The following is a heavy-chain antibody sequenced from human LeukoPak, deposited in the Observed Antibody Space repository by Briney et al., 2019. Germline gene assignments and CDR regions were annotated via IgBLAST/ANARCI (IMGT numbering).Heavy chain of an antibody. CDR3: ARDGGLYSVVRGADYNCFDY. V-gene: IGHV3-23*01. CDR2: ISGSGGST. CDR1: GFTFSSYA. D-gene: IGHD3-10*01. Sequence: PGGSLRLSCAASGFTFSSYAMSWVRQAPGKGLEWVSAISGSGGSTYYADSVRGRFTISRDNSKNTLYLQMNSLRAEDTAVYYCARDGGLYSVVRGADYNCFDYWGQGALVTVSS. J-gene: IGHJ4*02.